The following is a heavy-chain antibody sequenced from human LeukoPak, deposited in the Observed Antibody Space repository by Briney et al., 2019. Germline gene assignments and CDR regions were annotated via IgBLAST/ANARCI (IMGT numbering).Heavy chain of an antibody. CDR1: GGSFSGYY. V-gene: IGHV4-34*01. CDR2: INHSGST. Sequence: SETLSLTCAVYGGSFSGYYWSWVRQPPGKGLEWIGEINHSGSTNYNPSLKSRVTISVDTSKNQFSLKLNSLTTADTAVYYCTRGAGWLIDYWGQGILVTVSS. J-gene: IGHJ4*02. CDR3: TRGAGWLIDY. D-gene: IGHD3-16*01.